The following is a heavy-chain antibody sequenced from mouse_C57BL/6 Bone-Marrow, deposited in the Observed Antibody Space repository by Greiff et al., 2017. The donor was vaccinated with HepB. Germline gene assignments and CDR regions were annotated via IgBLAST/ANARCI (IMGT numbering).Heavy chain of an antibody. CDR2: IYPRSGNT. CDR3: ARGRWLRRAY. V-gene: IGHV1-81*01. Sequence: QVHVKQSGAELARPGASVKLSCKASGYTFTSYGISWVKQRTGQGLEWIGEIYPRSGNTYYNEKFKGKATLTADKSSSTAYMELRSLTSEDSAVFFCARGRWLRRAYWGQGTRVTVSA. D-gene: IGHD2-2*01. CDR1: GYTFTSYG. J-gene: IGHJ3*01.